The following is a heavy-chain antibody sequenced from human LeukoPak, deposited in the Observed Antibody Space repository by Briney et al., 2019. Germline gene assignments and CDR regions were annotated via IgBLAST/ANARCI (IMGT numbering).Heavy chain of an antibody. J-gene: IGHJ4*02. CDR3: ARNVGGLRGFDY. Sequence: PSETLSLTCSVSGGSISTNYWSWIRQPPGKGLEWIGYVSYSGSTNYNPSLKSRVTTSVDTSKNQFSLKLTSVTAADTAVYYCARNVGGLRGFDYWGQGTLVTVSS. CDR2: VSYSGST. V-gene: IGHV4-59*01. CDR1: GGSISTNY. D-gene: IGHD3-10*01.